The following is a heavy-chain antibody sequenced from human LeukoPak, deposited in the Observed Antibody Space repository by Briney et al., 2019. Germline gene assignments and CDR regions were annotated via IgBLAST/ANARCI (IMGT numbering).Heavy chain of an antibody. D-gene: IGHD2-2*02. V-gene: IGHV3-33*01. CDR2: IWYDGSNK. Sequence: GGSLRLSCAASGFTLSSYGMHWVRQAPGKGLEWVAVIWYDGSNKYYADSVKGRFTISRDNSKNTLYLQMNSLRAEDTAVYYCARGPKVPAAIEWGQGTLVTVSS. J-gene: IGHJ4*02. CDR3: ARGPKVPAAIE. CDR1: GFTLSSYG.